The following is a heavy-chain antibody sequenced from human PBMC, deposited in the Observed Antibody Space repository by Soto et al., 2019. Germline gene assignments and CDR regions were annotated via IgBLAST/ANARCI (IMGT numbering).Heavy chain of an antibody. V-gene: IGHV4-34*01. CDR3: ARFTTRHYDFWSAYYTVDGFDM. CDR1: VGSFSGYY. D-gene: IGHD3-3*01. CDR2: INHSGST. J-gene: IGHJ3*02. Sequence: SETLSLTCAVYVGSFSGYYWSWIRQPPGKGLEWIGEINHSGSTNYNPSLKSRVTISVDTSKNQFSLKLSSVTAADTAVYYCARFTTRHYDFWSAYYTVDGFDMWGQGTMVTVS.